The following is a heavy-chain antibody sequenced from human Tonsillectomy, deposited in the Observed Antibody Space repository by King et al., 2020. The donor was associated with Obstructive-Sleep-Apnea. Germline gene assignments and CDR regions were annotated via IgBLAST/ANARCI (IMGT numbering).Heavy chain of an antibody. J-gene: IGHJ4*02. Sequence: VQLVESGGGVVQPGRSLRLSCAASGCTFSSYAMYWGRQAPGKGLGWVAVISKEGRNKYYADSVKGRFTISRDNSKNKLYVQMNSLSAADTAVYYCARGEYCSSTSCYWEYDFDYWGQGTLVTVSS. CDR1: GCTFSSYA. V-gene: IGHV3-30*04. CDR2: ISKEGRNK. CDR3: ARGEYCSSTSCYWEYDFDY. D-gene: IGHD2-2*01.